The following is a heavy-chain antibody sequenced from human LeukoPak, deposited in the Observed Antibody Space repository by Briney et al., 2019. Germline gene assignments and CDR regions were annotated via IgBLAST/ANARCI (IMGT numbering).Heavy chain of an antibody. CDR2: ISYDGTNK. CDR3: AKDYCGGDCHSFDY. V-gene: IGHV3-30*18. Sequence: GRSLRLSCAASEFTFSNYGMHWVRQAPGKGLEWVAVISYDGTNKYYADSVKGRFTISRDNSKNTLYLQMNSLRAEDTAVYYCAKDYCGGDCHSFDYWGQGTLVTVSS. J-gene: IGHJ4*02. CDR1: EFTFSNYG. D-gene: IGHD2-21*02.